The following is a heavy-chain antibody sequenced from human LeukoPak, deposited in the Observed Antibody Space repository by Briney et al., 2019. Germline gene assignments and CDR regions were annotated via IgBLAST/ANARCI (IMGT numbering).Heavy chain of an antibody. CDR3: ARSGGGDFDWFPADY. J-gene: IGHJ4*02. D-gene: IGHD3-9*01. V-gene: IGHV4-4*02. CDR2: IYHSGST. Sequence: PSETLSLTCAVSGGSISSSNWWSWVRQPPEKGLEWLGEIYHSGSTNYNPSLKSRVTISVDKSKNQFSLKLSSVTAADTAVYYCARSGGGDFDWFPADYWGQGTLVTVSS. CDR1: GGSISSSNW.